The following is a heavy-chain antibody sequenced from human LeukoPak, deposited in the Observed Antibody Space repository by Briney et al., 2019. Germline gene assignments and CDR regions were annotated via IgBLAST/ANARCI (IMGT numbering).Heavy chain of an antibody. Sequence: PSETLSLTCTVSGGSISSSSYYWVWIRQPPGKGLEWIGNIYYSGNTYYNPSFESRVTIFVDTSKNHFSLRLSSVTASDTALYYCARYSSSSGWFDPWGQGTLSPSPQ. CDR2: IYYSGNT. J-gene: IGHJ5*02. D-gene: IGHD6-6*01. CDR1: GGSISSSSYY. V-gene: IGHV4-39*02. CDR3: ARYSSSSGWFDP.